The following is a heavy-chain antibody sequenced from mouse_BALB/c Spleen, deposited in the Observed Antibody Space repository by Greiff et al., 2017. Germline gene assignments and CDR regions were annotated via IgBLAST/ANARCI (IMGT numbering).Heavy chain of an antibody. CDR3: ARGYGNYGAMDY. CDR1: GFTFSSYA. CDR2: ISSGGSYT. V-gene: IGHV5-9-3*01. Sequence: EVKLVESGGGLVKPGGSLKLSCAASGFTFSSYAMSWVRQTPEKRLEWVATISSGGSYTYYPDSVKGRFTISRDNAKNTLYLQMSSLRSEDTAMYYCARGYGNYGAMDYWGQGTSVTVSS. J-gene: IGHJ4*01. D-gene: IGHD2-1*01.